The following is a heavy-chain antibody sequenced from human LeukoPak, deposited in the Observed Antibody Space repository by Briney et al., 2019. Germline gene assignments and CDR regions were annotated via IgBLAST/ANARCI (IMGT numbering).Heavy chain of an antibody. Sequence: GGSLRLSCAASGFTFSTYSMNWVRQAPGKGLEWVSYISVDSSTIYYADSVKGRFTISRDNAKNSLYLQMNSLRADDTAVYYCARGATAGTGDYWGQGTLVTVSS. V-gene: IGHV3-48*04. CDR1: GFTFSTYS. CDR3: ARGATAGTGDY. J-gene: IGHJ4*02. D-gene: IGHD6-13*01. CDR2: ISVDSSTI.